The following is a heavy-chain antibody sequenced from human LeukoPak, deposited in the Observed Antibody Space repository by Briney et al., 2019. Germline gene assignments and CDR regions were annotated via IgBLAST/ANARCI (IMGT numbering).Heavy chain of an antibody. CDR1: GFTFSSYS. V-gene: IGHV3-48*01. J-gene: IGHJ4*02. CDR2: ISNSGSTT. CDR3: AXGGTAVARGEY. D-gene: IGHD6-19*01. Sequence: GGSLRLSCAAPGFTFSSYSMNWVRQAPGKGLEWVSYISNSGSTTYYADSVKGRFTISRDNAKNSLYLQMNSLRVEDTAVYYRAXGGTAVARGEYWGQGTLVTVSS.